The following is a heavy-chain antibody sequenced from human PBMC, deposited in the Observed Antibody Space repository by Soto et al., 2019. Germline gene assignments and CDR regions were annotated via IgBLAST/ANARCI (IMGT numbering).Heavy chain of an antibody. CDR1: GFTFSSYG. V-gene: IGHV3-33*01. CDR3: ASTYYDFWSGYSGGMDV. J-gene: IGHJ6*02. D-gene: IGHD3-3*01. Sequence: GGSLRLSXAASGFTFSSYGMHWVRQAPGKGLEWVAVIWYDGSNKYYADSVKGRFTISRDNSKNTLYLQMNSLRAEDTAVYYCASTYYDFWSGYSGGMDVWGQGTTVTVSS. CDR2: IWYDGSNK.